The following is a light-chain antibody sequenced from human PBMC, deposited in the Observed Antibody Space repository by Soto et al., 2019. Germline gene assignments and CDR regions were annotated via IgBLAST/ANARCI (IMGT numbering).Light chain of an antibody. CDR3: QHFGNSLWT. CDR2: GAS. J-gene: IGKJ1*01. V-gene: IGKV3-20*01. CDR1: QSVASRN. Sequence: EIVLTQSPGTLSLSPGERATLSCRASQSVASRNLAWYQQKSGQAPRLLIYGASSRAIHTPDRFSGSGSGTDFTLTISGLEPEDFAVYYCQHFGNSLWTFGSGTKVDIX.